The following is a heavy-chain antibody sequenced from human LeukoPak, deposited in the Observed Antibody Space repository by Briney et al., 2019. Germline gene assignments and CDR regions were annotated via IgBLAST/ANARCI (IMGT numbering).Heavy chain of an antibody. Sequence: ASVKVSFKASGYTFTGYYMHWVRQAPGQGLEWMGWINPNSGGTNYAQKFQGRVTMTRDTSISTAYMELSRLRSDDTAVYYCAREDVVVVAATLDYWGQGTLVTVSS. CDR2: INPNSGGT. V-gene: IGHV1-2*02. J-gene: IGHJ4*02. CDR3: AREDVVVVAATLDY. CDR1: GYTFTGYY. D-gene: IGHD2-15*01.